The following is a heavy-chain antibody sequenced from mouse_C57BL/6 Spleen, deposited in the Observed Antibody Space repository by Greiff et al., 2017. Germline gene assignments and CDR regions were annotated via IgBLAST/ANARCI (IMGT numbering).Heavy chain of an antibody. Sequence: EVKLMESGPGLVKPSQSLSLTCSVTGYSITSGYYWNWIRQLPGNKLEWMGYISYDGCNYYNPSLKNRISITRDTSRNQFFLTLNSVTTEDTATYYCAREGYGSSSYYFDYWGQGTTLTVSS. D-gene: IGHD1-1*01. V-gene: IGHV3-6*01. CDR2: ISYDGCN. J-gene: IGHJ2*01. CDR1: GYSITSGYY. CDR3: AREGYGSSSYYFDY.